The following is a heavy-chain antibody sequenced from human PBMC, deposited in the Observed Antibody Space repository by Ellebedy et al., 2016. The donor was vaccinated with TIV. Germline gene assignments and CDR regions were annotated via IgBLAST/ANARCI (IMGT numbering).Heavy chain of an antibody. CDR1: ELTFTGYW. J-gene: IGHJ4*02. CDR2: IVSGGTST. V-gene: IGHV3-74*01. Sequence: GGSLRLXXVASELTFTGYWMHWVRQAPGKGLVWVSRIVSGGTSTSYADSVMGRFTISRDNAKSTLYLQMNSLRAEDTAVYYCARETATELHYWGQGTLVTVSS. D-gene: IGHD5-12*01. CDR3: ARETATELHY.